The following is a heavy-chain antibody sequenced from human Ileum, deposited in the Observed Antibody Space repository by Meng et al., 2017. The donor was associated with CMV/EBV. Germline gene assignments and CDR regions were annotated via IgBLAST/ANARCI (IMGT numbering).Heavy chain of an antibody. CDR2: MDPNSGNT. CDR1: GYTFIHYD. CDR3: AQTSSDFWSGYYGNWFDP. J-gene: IGHJ5*02. V-gene: IGHV1-8*01. D-gene: IGHD3-3*01. Sequence: ASVKVSCKASGYTFIHYDLNGVRQAAGQGRAWMGWMDPNSGNTGYAQRFQGRVTMTRNTSINTAYMELSSLKSEDTAVQYCAQTSSDFWSGYYGNWFDPWGQGTLVTVSS.